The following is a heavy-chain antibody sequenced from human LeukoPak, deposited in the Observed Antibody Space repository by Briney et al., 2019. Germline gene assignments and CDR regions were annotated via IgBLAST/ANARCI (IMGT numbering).Heavy chain of an antibody. CDR3: ATGDVLRFLEWLFRPFDY. CDR1: GFTFSSYA. J-gene: IGHJ4*02. Sequence: GGSLRLSCAASGFTFSSYAMSWVRQAPGKGLEWVAFIRYDGSNKYYADSVKGRFTISRDNSKNTLYLQMNSLRAEDTAVYYCATGDVLRFLEWLFRPFDYWGQGTLVTVSS. V-gene: IGHV3-30*02. D-gene: IGHD3-3*01. CDR2: IRYDGSNK.